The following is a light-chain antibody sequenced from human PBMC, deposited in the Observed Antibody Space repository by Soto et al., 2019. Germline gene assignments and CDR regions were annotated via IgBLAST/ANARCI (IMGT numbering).Light chain of an antibody. CDR1: SSNIATNT. CDR2: NNN. Sequence: QSVLTQPPSASATPGQRVTISCSGGSSNIATNTVNWYQVFPGTAPKLLIYNNNDRPQGVPDRFSGTKSGTSASLAISGLQSDDDADYYCAAWDDGLNGVLFGGGTKVTVL. CDR3: AAWDDGLNGVL. J-gene: IGLJ2*01. V-gene: IGLV1-44*01.